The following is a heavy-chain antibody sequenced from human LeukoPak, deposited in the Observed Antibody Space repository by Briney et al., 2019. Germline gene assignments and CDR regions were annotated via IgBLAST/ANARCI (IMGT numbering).Heavy chain of an antibody. Sequence: PGGAPRLPCGAPGFTFRSYGMHWGRQGPGKGVGGGGVISYDGSNKYYADSVKGRFTISRDNSKNTLYLQMNSLRAEGTAVYYCAKDVDPYYGSGSSGLDYWGQGTLVTVSS. CDR2: ISYDGSNK. V-gene: IGHV3-30*18. J-gene: IGHJ4*02. CDR3: AKDVDPYYGSGSSGLDY. D-gene: IGHD3-10*01. CDR1: GFTFRSYG.